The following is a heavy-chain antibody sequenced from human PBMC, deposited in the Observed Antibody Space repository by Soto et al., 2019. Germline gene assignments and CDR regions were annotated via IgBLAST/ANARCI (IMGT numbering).Heavy chain of an antibody. CDR1: GFTFSSYA. CDR2: ISGSGGST. CDR3: ASESGYSSSWEAYYFDY. Sequence: EVQLLESGGGLVQPGGSLRLSCAASGFTFSSYAMSWVRQAPGKGLEWVSAISGSGGSTYYADFVKGRFTISRDNSKNTLYLQINSLRAEDTAVYYCASESGYSSSWEAYYFDYWGQGTLVTVSS. D-gene: IGHD6-13*01. V-gene: IGHV3-23*01. J-gene: IGHJ4*02.